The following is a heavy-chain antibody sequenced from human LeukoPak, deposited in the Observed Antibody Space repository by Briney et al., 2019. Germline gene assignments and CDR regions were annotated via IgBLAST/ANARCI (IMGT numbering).Heavy chain of an antibody. V-gene: IGHV3-30*18. CDR2: ISYDGSNK. CDR1: GFTFSSYG. Sequence: PGRSLRLSCAASGFTFSSYGMHWVRQAPGKGLEWVAVISYDGSNKYYADSVKGRFTISRDNSKNTLYLHMNSLRAEDTAVYYCAKDLHRYCSGGSCSYIDYWGQGTLVTVSS. J-gene: IGHJ4*02. D-gene: IGHD2-15*01. CDR3: AKDLHRYCSGGSCSYIDY.